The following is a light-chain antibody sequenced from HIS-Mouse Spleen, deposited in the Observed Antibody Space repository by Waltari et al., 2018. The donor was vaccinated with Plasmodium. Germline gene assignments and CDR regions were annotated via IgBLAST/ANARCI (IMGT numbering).Light chain of an antibody. CDR2: QDS. Sequence: YELTQPPSVSVSPGQTASITCAGDKLGDKYACWYHQKPGQSPVLVIYQDSKRPSGIPERFSGSNSGNTATLTISGTQAMDEADYYCQAWDSSTAVFGGGTKLTVL. J-gene: IGLJ2*01. CDR1: KLGDKY. CDR3: QAWDSSTAV. V-gene: IGLV3-1*01.